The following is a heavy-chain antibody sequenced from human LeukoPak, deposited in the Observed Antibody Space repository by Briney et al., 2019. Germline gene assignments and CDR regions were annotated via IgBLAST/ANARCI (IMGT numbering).Heavy chain of an antibody. Sequence: SETLSLTCTVSGGSISGYYWSWIRQSPGKGLEWIGYIYSSGSTNYKSSLDRQVPLSEDTSKDQVSLKLRSVTSADTAVYYCARDPSAFSGFYDSWGEGTLVTVSS. CDR1: GGSISGYY. CDR3: ARDPSAFSGFYDS. D-gene: IGHD1-26*01. CDR2: IYSSGST. V-gene: IGHV4-59*01. J-gene: IGHJ4*02.